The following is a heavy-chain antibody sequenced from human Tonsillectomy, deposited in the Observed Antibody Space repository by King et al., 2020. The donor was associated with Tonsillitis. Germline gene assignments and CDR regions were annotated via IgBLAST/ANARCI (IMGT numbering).Heavy chain of an antibody. D-gene: IGHD3-22*01. V-gene: IGHV3-64D*06. J-gene: IGHJ3*02. Sequence: VQLVESGGGLVQPGGSLRLSCSASGFTFSSYAMHWVRQAPGKGLEYVSAISSNGGSTYYADSVKGRFTISRDNSKNTLYLQMSSLRAEDTAVYYCVNMGAEYYYDSSGYYEAFDIWGQGTMVTVSS. CDR3: VNMGAEYYYDSSGYYEAFDI. CDR2: ISSNGGST. CDR1: GFTFSSYA.